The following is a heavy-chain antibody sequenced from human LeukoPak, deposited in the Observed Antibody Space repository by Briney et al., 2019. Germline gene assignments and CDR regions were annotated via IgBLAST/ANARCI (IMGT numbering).Heavy chain of an antibody. CDR3: AKDFSSSWQFDP. CDR1: GFTFSSYA. D-gene: IGHD6-13*01. Sequence: QSGGSLRLSCAASGFTFSSYAMTWVRQAPGKGLEWVSSITESSTYTYYADSMKGRFTISRDNSKNTLYLQMNSLRVEDTAVYYCAKDFSSSWQFDPWGQGTLVTVSS. CDR2: ITESSTYT. J-gene: IGHJ5*02. V-gene: IGHV3-23*01.